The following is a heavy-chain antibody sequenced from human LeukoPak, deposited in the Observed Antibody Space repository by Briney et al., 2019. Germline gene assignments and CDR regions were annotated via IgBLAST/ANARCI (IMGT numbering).Heavy chain of an antibody. V-gene: IGHV3-30*04. CDR2: ISYDGSDE. J-gene: IGHJ4*02. CDR1: GLAFSSYS. D-gene: IGHD3-3*01. CDR3: ARDFTPEWFDIH. Sequence: GGSLRLSCVASGLAFSSYSMHWVRQAPGKGLEWVGVISYDGSDEYYTDSVKGRFTISRDNSKNTVYLQINSLRADDTAVYYCARDFTPEWFDIHWGQGTLVTVSS.